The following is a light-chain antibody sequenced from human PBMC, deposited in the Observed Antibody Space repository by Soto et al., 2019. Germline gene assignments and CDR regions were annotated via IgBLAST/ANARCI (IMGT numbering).Light chain of an antibody. CDR1: HNVNSAF. Sequence: EIVLTQSPGTLSLSPGERATLSCRASHNVNSAFLAWYQQTRGQAPRLLIYGASRRATGIPDRFSGSGSGTDFTLTISRLEPEDFAVYYCQQFESLPNTFGQGTELEIK. J-gene: IGKJ2*01. CDR2: GAS. V-gene: IGKV3-20*01. CDR3: QQFESLPNT.